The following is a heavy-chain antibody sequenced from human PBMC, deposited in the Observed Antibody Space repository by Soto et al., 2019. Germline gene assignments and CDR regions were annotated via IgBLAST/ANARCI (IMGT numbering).Heavy chain of an antibody. Sequence: EVQLVESGGGLVQPGGYLRLSCAASGCSISSYWIHRVRQAPGKGLVWVSRIKTDGSSTDYADSVKGRFTISRDNAKNTLYLQMNSLSAEDTAVYYCAKREGNTYGLFHWGQGTLVTVSS. J-gene: IGHJ4*02. V-gene: IGHV3-74*01. CDR3: AKREGNTYGLFH. CDR1: GCSISSYW. CDR2: IKTDGSST. D-gene: IGHD5-18*01.